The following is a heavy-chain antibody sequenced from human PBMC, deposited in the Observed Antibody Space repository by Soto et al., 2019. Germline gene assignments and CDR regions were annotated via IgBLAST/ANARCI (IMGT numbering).Heavy chain of an antibody. CDR1: GYTFTGYY. CDR2: INPNSGGT. Sequence: GASVKVSCKASGYTFTGYYMHWVRQAPGQGLEWMGWINPNSGGTNYAQKFQGWVTMTRDTSISTAYMELSRLRSDDTAVYYCARDLRGIAAAGTMDYYYGMDVWGQGTTVTVSS. J-gene: IGHJ6*02. V-gene: IGHV1-2*04. D-gene: IGHD6-13*01. CDR3: ARDLRGIAAAGTMDYYYGMDV.